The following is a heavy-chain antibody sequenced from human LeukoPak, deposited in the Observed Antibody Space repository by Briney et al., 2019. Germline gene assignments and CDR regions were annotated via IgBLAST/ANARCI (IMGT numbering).Heavy chain of an antibody. Sequence: PSETLSLTCTVSGGSINSYYWTWIRQPPGKGLEWIGYIHYSGTTNYNPSLRSRVTMSVDTAKNQVSLNLNSVTAADTAVYYCATGSNSATSDAFDIWGQGTMVTVSS. CDR1: GGSINSYY. J-gene: IGHJ3*02. V-gene: IGHV4-59*01. CDR2: IHYSGTT. D-gene: IGHD1-26*01. CDR3: ATGSNSATSDAFDI.